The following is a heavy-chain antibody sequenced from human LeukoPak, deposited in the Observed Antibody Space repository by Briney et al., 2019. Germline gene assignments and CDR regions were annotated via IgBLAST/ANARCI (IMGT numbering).Heavy chain of an antibody. D-gene: IGHD6-6*01. CDR3: ARDAAARPSYYYGMDV. CDR1: GYTFTSYD. CDR2: MNPNSGNT. J-gene: IGHJ6*02. Sequence: ASVKVSCKASGYTFTSYDINWVRQATGQGLEWMGWMNPNSGNTGYAQKFQGRVTMTRNTSISTAYMELSSLRSDDTAVYYCARDAAARPSYYYGMDVWGQGTTVTVSS. V-gene: IGHV1-8*01.